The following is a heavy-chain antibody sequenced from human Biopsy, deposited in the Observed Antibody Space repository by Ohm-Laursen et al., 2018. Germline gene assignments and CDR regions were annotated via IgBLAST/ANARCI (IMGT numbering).Heavy chain of an antibody. CDR1: GGSISSDY. Sequence: SGTLSLTCTVSGGSISSDYWSWIRQTPGKRLEWIGYIYYSGSTNYNPSLKSRVTISVDTSKNQFSLRLNSVTAADTAVYYCARATNSTGWPYYYFYGMDVWGQGTTVTVSS. V-gene: IGHV4-59*01. J-gene: IGHJ6*02. D-gene: IGHD2/OR15-2a*01. CDR3: ARATNSTGWPYYYFYGMDV. CDR2: IYYSGST.